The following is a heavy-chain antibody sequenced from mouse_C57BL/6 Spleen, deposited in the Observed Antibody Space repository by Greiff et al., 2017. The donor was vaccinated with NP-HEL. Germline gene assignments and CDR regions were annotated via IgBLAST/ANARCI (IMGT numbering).Heavy chain of an antibody. CDR1: GYTFTSYW. CDR3: TRENITTVVSYAMDY. V-gene: IGHV1-5*01. CDR2: IYPGNSDT. D-gene: IGHD1-1*01. J-gene: IGHJ4*01. Sequence: VQLKESGTVLARPGASVKMSCKTSGYTFTSYWMHWVKQRPGQGLEWIGAIYPGNSDTSYNQKFKGKAKLTAGKSASTAYMELSSLTNEDSAVYYCTRENITTVVSYAMDYWGQGTSVTVSS.